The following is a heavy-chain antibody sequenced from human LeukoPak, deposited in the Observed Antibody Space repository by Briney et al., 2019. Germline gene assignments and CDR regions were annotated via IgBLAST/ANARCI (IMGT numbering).Heavy chain of an antibody. CDR2: VYHSGST. V-gene: IGHV4-38-2*01. D-gene: IGHD1-26*01. Sequence: PSDTLSLTCAVSGYSISSGYYWGWIRQPPGKGLEWIGSVYHSGSTYYNPSLKSRVIISVDTSKNEFSLRLTSVTAADTAVYYCVTPRSWELSDMAVWGKGATVIVSS. CDR3: VTPRSWELSDMAV. J-gene: IGHJ6*03. CDR1: GYSISSGYY.